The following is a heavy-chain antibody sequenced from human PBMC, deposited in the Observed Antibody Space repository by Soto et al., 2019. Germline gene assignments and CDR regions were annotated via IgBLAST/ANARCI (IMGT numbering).Heavy chain of an antibody. J-gene: IGHJ4*02. CDR2: IWYDGSNK. V-gene: IGHV3-33*01. Sequence: QVQLVESGGGVVQPGRSLRLSCAASGFTFSSYGMHWVRQAPGKGLEWVAVIWYDGSNKYYADSVKGRFNIARDNSKNTLYLQMNSVRAEDTAVYYCARDPPFGGIAVARGGDYWGQGTLVTVSS. CDR1: GFTFSSYG. CDR3: ARDPPFGGIAVARGGDY. D-gene: IGHD6-19*01.